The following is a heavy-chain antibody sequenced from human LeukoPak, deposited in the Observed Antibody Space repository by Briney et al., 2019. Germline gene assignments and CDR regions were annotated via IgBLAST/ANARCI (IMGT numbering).Heavy chain of an antibody. CDR2: TYYRSKWYN. CDR3: ARDPYSSGWLDY. D-gene: IGHD6-19*01. CDR1: GDSVSSHSAT. Sequence: SHTLSLTCAISGDSVSSHSATWNWIRQSPSRGLEWLGRTYYRSKWYNDYAVSVKSRITINPDTSKNQFSLQLNSVTPEDTAVYYCARDPYSSGWLDYWGQGTLVTVSS. J-gene: IGHJ4*02. V-gene: IGHV6-1*01.